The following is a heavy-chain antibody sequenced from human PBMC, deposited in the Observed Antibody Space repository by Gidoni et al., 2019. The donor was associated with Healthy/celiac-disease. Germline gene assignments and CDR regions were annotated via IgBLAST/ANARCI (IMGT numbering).Heavy chain of an antibody. Sequence: EVQLVESGGGRVKPGGSLRLSCAASGFPFSSTSMTWFRQAPGKGLEWFSSISSGSSYIYYADSVKGRFTISRDNAKNSLYLQMNSRRAEDTAVYYCARAAGGFWSGYYTPEPKYNWFDPWGQGTLVTVSS. CDR1: GFPFSSTS. D-gene: IGHD3-3*01. J-gene: IGHJ5*02. CDR2: ISSGSSYI. V-gene: IGHV3-21*01. CDR3: ARAAGGFWSGYYTPEPKYNWFDP.